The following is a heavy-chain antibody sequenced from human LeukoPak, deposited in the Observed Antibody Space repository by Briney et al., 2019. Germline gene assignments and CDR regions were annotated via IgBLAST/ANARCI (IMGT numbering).Heavy chain of an antibody. D-gene: IGHD1-1*01. CDR3: AKKVESKWFDP. Sequence: SETLSLTCTVSGGSISGYYWSWVRQPPGKGLEWIGYIYDSGTTNYNPSLKSRVTISEDTSKNQFSLKLTSVTAADTAVYYCAKKVESKWFDPWGQGTLVTISS. CDR1: GGSISGYY. CDR2: IYDSGTT. J-gene: IGHJ5*02. V-gene: IGHV4-59*01.